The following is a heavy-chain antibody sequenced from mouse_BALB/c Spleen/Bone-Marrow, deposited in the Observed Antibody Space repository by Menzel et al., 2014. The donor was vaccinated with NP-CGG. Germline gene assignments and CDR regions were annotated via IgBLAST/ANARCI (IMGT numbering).Heavy chain of an antibody. Sequence: QVQLKESGAELASPGASVKMSCKASGYTFTDYTIQWVKQRPGQGLEWIGYVNPRSGYANYNQKFKDKATLTADKSSSTAFMQLSNLTSEESAVYYCARPRGFALDYWGQGTALTVSS. V-gene: IGHV1-4*01. CDR1: GYTFTDYT. J-gene: IGHJ2*01. CDR3: ARPRGFALDY. CDR2: VNPRSGYA.